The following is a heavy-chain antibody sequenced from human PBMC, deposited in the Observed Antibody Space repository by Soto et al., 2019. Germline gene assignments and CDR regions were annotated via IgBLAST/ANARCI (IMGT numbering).Heavy chain of an antibody. CDR3: ARKGLYYDSSGYYFDY. D-gene: IGHD3-22*01. Sequence: SVKVSCKASGGTFSSYAISWVRQAPGQGLEWMGGIIPIFGTANYAQKFQGRVTITADESTSTAYMELSSLRSEDTAVYYCARKGLYYDSSGYYFDYWGQGTLVTVSS. V-gene: IGHV1-69*13. J-gene: IGHJ4*02. CDR2: IIPIFGTA. CDR1: GGTFSSYA.